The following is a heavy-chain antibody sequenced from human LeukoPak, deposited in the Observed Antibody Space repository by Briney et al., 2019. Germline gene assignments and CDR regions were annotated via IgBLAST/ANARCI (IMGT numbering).Heavy chain of an antibody. CDR1: GYTFTSYG. D-gene: IGHD6-13*01. V-gene: IGHV1-18*01. Sequence: ASVKVSCKASGYTFTSYGISWVRQAPGQGLEWMGWISAYNGNTNYAQKLQGRVTMTTDTSTSAAYMELRSLRSDDTAVYYCAIHIAAAGSSDYWGQGTLVTVSS. J-gene: IGHJ4*02. CDR3: AIHIAAAGSSDY. CDR2: ISAYNGNT.